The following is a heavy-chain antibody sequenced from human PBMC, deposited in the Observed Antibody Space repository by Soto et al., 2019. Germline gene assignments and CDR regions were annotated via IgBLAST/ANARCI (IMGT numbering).Heavy chain of an antibody. Sequence: QVQLVESGGGVVQPGRSLRLSCAASGFTFSSYGMHWVRQAPGKGLEWVAVISYDGSNKYYADSVKGRFTISRDNSKNXXYXQXSRLRAEDTAVYYCAKVRVKYSSRWRKGSDSYGMDVWGKGTAVTVSS. J-gene: IGHJ6*04. CDR2: ISYDGSNK. CDR3: AKVRVKYSSRWRKGSDSYGMDV. D-gene: IGHD6-13*01. CDR1: GFTFSSYG. V-gene: IGHV3-30*18.